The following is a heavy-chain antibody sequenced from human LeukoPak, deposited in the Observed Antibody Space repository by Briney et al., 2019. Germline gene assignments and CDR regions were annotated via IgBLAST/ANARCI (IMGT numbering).Heavy chain of an antibody. V-gene: IGHV1-2*02. J-gene: IGHJ5*02. D-gene: IGHD6-19*01. CDR3: VRDHLTAVGGLPA. CDR2: INPHSGDT. CDR1: GYSFTAFY. Sequence: ASVKVSCKTSGYSFTAFYMHWVRQAPGQGFEWMGWINPHSGDTMYSQKFQGRVIMTRDKSISTAYIELTSLRSDDTAVYYCVRDHLTAVGGLPAWGQGTLLSVSS.